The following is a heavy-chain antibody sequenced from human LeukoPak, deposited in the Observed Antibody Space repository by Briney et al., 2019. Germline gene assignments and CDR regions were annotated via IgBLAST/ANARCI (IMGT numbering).Heavy chain of an antibody. Sequence: ASVKVSCKASGYTFTSYDINWVRQAPGQGLEWMGWISAYNGHTNYAQKFQDRVTMTTDTSTTTAYLELKSLRSDDTAVYYCARSQGHRLLNYYSYHMDVWGKGTTVTVSS. D-gene: IGHD2-15*01. CDR3: ARSQGHRLLNYYSYHMDV. V-gene: IGHV1-18*01. CDR2: ISAYNGHT. J-gene: IGHJ6*03. CDR1: GYTFTSYD.